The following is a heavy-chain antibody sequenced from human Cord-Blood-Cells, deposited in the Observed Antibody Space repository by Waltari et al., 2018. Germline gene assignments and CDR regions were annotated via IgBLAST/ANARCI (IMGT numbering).Heavy chain of an antibody. D-gene: IGHD6-19*01. Sequence: QVQLVQSGAEVKKPGASVKVSCKASGYTFTGYSMHWVRQAPGQGLEWMGWINPNSGGTNDAQKFQGRVTMTSDTSSSTAYMELSRLRSDDTAVYYCARVEGLTDAFDIWGQGTMVTVSS. V-gene: IGHV1-2*02. CDR1: GYTFTGYS. CDR3: ARVEGLTDAFDI. CDR2: INPNSGGT. J-gene: IGHJ3*02.